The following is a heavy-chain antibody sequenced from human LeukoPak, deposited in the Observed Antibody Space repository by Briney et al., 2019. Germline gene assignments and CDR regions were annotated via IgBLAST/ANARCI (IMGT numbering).Heavy chain of an antibody. CDR2: INHSGST. D-gene: IGHD1-26*01. V-gene: IGHV4-34*01. Sequence: SETLSLTCAVYGGSFSGYYWSWIRQPPGKGLEWIGEINHSGSTNYNPSLKSRVTISVDTSKNQFSLKLSSVTAADTAVYYCARSRRAPGGHYYYYYGMDVWGQGTTVTVS. CDR1: GGSFSGYY. CDR3: ARSRRAPGGHYYYYYGMDV. J-gene: IGHJ6*02.